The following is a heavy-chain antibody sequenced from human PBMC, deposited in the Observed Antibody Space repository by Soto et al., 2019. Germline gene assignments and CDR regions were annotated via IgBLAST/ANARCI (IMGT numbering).Heavy chain of an antibody. J-gene: IGHJ3*02. D-gene: IGHD6-6*01. CDR2: ISSSSSYI. Sequence: PGGALRLSCAASGFTFSSYSMNWVRPAPGKGLEWVSSISSSSSYIYYADSVKGRFTISRDNAKNSLYLQMNSLRAEDTAVYYCARDSAMDVPYAFDIWGQGTMVTVSS. CDR1: GFTFSSYS. V-gene: IGHV3-21*01. CDR3: ARDSAMDVPYAFDI.